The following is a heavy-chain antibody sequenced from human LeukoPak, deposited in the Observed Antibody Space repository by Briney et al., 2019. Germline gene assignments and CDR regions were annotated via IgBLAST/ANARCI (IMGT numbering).Heavy chain of an antibody. Sequence: SETVSLTCTVSGGSISSYYWSWIRQPPGKGLEWIGYIYYSGSTNYNPSLKSRVTISVDTSKNQFSLKLSSVTAADTAVYYCARQWPGIAAAPWFDPWGQGTLVTVSS. D-gene: IGHD6-13*01. CDR2: IYYSGST. CDR3: ARQWPGIAAAPWFDP. J-gene: IGHJ5*02. CDR1: GGSISSYY. V-gene: IGHV4-59*08.